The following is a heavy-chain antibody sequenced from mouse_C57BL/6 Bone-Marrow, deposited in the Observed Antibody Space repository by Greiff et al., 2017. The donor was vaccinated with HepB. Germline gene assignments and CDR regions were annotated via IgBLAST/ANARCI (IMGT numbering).Heavy chain of an antibody. V-gene: IGHV10-1*01. D-gene: IGHD3-3*01. CDR3: VRGLAGEGYFDY. CDR1: GFSFNTYA. CDR2: IRSKSNNYAT. Sequence: DVKLVESGGGLVQPQGSLKLSCAASGFSFNTYAMNWVRQAPGKGLEWVARIRSKSNNYATYYADSVKDRFTISRDDSESMLYLQMNNLKTEDTAMYDCVRGLAGEGYFDYWGQGTTLTVSS. J-gene: IGHJ2*01.